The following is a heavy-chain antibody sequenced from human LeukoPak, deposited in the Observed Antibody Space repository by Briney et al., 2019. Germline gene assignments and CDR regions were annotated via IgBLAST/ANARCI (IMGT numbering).Heavy chain of an antibody. D-gene: IGHD3-22*01. CDR3: AREKGSGYYPFDY. Sequence: SVKVSCKASGGTFSSYAISWVRQAPGQGLEWMGGIIPIFGTANYAQKFQGRVTITADKSTSTAYMELSSLRSEDTAVYYCAREKGSGYYPFDYWGQGTLVTVSS. CDR1: GGTFSSYA. J-gene: IGHJ4*02. CDR2: IIPIFGTA. V-gene: IGHV1-69*06.